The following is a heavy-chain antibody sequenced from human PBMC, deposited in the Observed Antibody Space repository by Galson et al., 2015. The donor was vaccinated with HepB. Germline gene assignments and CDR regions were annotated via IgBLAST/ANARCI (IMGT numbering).Heavy chain of an antibody. Sequence: CAISGDSASSNRAAWNWIRQSPSRGLEWLGRTYYRSKWHNDYAESVKSRITINSDTSKNQFSLQLNSVTPEDTAVYYCARGTGGLDYWGQGTLVTVSS. CDR2: TYYRSKWHN. V-gene: IGHV6-1*01. CDR1: GDSASSNRAA. D-gene: IGHD3-16*01. J-gene: IGHJ4*02. CDR3: ARGTGGLDY.